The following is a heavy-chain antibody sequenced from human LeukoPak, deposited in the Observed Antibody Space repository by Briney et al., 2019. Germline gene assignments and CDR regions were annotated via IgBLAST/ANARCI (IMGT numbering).Heavy chain of an antibody. Sequence: ASVKVSCKVSRYTLTELSMHWVRQAPGKGLEWMGGFDPEDGETIYAQKFQGRVTMTEDTSTDTAYMELSSLRSEDTAVYYCATAPGGYYYYGMDVWGQGTTVTVSS. V-gene: IGHV1-24*01. CDR2: FDPEDGET. CDR1: RYTLTELS. D-gene: IGHD3-10*01. J-gene: IGHJ6*02. CDR3: ATAPGGYYYYGMDV.